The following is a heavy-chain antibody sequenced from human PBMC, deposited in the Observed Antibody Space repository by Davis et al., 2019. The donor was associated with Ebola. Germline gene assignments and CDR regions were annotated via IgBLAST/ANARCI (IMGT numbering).Heavy chain of an antibody. CDR1: GYTFNSFD. J-gene: IGHJ6*02. CDR3: ARSRQSGLWYNGMDV. V-gene: IGHV1-8*01. CDR2: MNPNSGNT. Sequence: ASVKVSCKASGYTFNSFDIHCVRQATGQGLEWMGWMNPNSGNTGYAQKFQGRVTITADKSTSTAYMELSSLRSEDTAVYYCARSRQSGLWYNGMDVWGRGTTVSVSS. D-gene: IGHD3-3*01.